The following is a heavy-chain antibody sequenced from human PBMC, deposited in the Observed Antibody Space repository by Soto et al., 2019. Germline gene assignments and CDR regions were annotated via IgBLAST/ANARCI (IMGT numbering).Heavy chain of an antibody. J-gene: IGHJ5*02. CDR2: ISSTTTYT. V-gene: IGHV3-11*05. CDR1: GFTFTDYF. Sequence: QVQLVESGGGLVRPGGSLRLSCAASGFTFTDYFMSWIRQAPGKGLEWVSYISSTTTYTNYADSVEGRFTISRDNAKNALYLRMNTLRADDTAVYYCARGGGGPRGWFDPWGQGTLVTVSS. CDR3: ARGGGGPRGWFDP. D-gene: IGHD3-16*01.